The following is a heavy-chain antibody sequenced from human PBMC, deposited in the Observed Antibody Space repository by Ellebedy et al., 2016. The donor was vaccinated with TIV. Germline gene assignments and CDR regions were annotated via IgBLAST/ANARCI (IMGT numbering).Heavy chain of an antibody. D-gene: IGHD3-10*01. Sequence: PGGSLRLSCSASGFTFSSYAMHWVRQAPGKGLEYVSAISSNGGTTYYADSVKGRFTISSDNSKNTLYLQMRSQRAEDTAVYYSVKGGSGSYQDYYGMDVWGQGTTVTVSS. V-gene: IGHV3-64D*06. CDR3: VKGGSGSYQDYYGMDV. CDR2: ISSNGGTT. J-gene: IGHJ6*02. CDR1: GFTFSSYA.